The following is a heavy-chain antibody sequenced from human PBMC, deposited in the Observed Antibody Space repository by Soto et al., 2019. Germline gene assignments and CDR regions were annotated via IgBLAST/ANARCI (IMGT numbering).Heavy chain of an antibody. J-gene: IGHJ3*02. CDR1: GFTFSSYS. CDR3: ARWRGAFDI. CDR2: ISSSSSTI. V-gene: IGHV3-48*02. Sequence: EVQLVESGGGLVQPGGSLRLSCAASGFTFSSYSMNWVRQAPGKGLEWVSYISSSSSTIYYADSVKGRFTISRDNDTNSLYLQMHSPRDEDTAVYYWARWRGAFDIWGPGTIFTVAS.